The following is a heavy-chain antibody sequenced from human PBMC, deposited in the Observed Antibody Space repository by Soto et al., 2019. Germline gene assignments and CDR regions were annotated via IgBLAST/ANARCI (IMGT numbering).Heavy chain of an antibody. CDR1: GYTFTSYG. Sequence: ASVKVSCKASGYTFTSYGISWVRQAPGQGLEWMGWISAYNGKTNYAQKLQGRVTMTTDTSTSTAYMELRSLRSDDTAVYYCAREGGAAAGTWYYYYGMDVWGQGTTVTVAS. CDR3: AREGGAAAGTWYYYYGMDV. J-gene: IGHJ6*02. D-gene: IGHD6-13*01. V-gene: IGHV1-18*01. CDR2: ISAYNGKT.